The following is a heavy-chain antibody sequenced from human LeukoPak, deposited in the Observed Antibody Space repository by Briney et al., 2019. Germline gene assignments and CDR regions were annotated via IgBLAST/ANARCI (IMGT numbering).Heavy chain of an antibody. CDR3: ARRNGYSLDAFDI. CDR1: GGSISSYY. J-gene: IGHJ3*02. V-gene: IGHV4-59*08. CDR2: IHYSGST. Sequence: PSETLSLTCTVSGGSISSYYWNWIRQPPGKGLEWIGYIHYSGSTNYNPSLKSRVTISVDTSKNQFSLKLSSVTVADTAVYYCARRNGYSLDAFDIWGQGTMVTVSS. D-gene: IGHD5-24*01.